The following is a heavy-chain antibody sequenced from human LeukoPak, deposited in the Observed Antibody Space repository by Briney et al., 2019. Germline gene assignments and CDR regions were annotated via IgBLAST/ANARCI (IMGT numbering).Heavy chain of an antibody. CDR1: GFTFSSYA. CDR3: AKGVLSGYGLVDF. Sequence: GGSLRLSCAASGFTFSSYAMSWVRQAPGKGLEWVSAISGSGHSTYYTDSVKGRFTISRDNSKNTLYLQMNSLRAEDTAIHYCAKGVLSGYGLVDFWGQGTMVTVSS. J-gene: IGHJ3*01. CDR2: ISGSGHST. V-gene: IGHV3-23*01. D-gene: IGHD3-22*01.